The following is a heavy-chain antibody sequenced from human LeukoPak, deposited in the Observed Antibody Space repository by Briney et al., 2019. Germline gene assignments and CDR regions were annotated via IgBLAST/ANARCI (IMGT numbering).Heavy chain of an antibody. D-gene: IGHD3-16*01. J-gene: IGHJ4*02. Sequence: GGSLRLSCAHSGFTFSNAWMSGGRQAPGKALELIGHIKSKTFGGTTDYAAPVKGRFTISRDDSKSTLYLHMNTLKTEDTAIYYCTTLGAFDYCGQGTLVTVS. CDR3: TTLGAFDY. CDR1: GFTFSNAW. V-gene: IGHV3-15*01. CDR2: IKSKTFGGTT.